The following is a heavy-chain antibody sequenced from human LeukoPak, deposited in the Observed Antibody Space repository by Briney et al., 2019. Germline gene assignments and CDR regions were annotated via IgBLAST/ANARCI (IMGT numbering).Heavy chain of an antibody. CDR3: AREGVAVAGTSNYYYYGMDV. CDR1: GGSFSGYY. CDR2: INHSGST. D-gene: IGHD6-19*01. V-gene: IGHV4-34*01. Sequence: PSETLSLTCAVYGGSFSGYYWSWIRQPPRKGLEWIGEINHSGSTNYNPSLKSRVTISVDTPKNQFSLKLSPVTAADTAVYYCAREGVAVAGTSNYYYYGMDVWGQGTTVTVSS. J-gene: IGHJ6*02.